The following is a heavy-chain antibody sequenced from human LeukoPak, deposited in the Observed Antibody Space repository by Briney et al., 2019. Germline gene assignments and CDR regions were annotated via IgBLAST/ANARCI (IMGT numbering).Heavy chain of an antibody. V-gene: IGHV1-2*02. D-gene: IGHD2-2*01. CDR3: AGGRTDIVVVPATLRNYYLDY. Sequence: ASVKVSCKASGYTFTGYYMHWVRQAPGQGLEWMGWINPNSGGTNYAQKFQGRVTMTRDTSISTAYMELSRLRSDDTAVYYCAGGRTDIVVVPATLRNYYLDYWGQGTLVTVSS. CDR1: GYTFTGYY. CDR2: INPNSGGT. J-gene: IGHJ4*02.